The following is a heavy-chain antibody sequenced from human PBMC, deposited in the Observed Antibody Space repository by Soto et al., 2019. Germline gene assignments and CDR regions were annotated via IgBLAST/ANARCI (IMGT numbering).Heavy chain of an antibody. CDR1: GYDFTAYD. V-gene: IGHV1-8*02. J-gene: IGHJ6*02. CDR2: MNPINGAT. D-gene: IGHD2-2*01. CDR3: GRGPSPRAPAGGTPYYYAMDV. Sequence: VASVKVSCKASGYDFTAYDINWVHQASGQGLEWMGWMNPINGATGTARRFQGRVSMTRNTDTGTAYLELTSLRSDDTAVYFCGRGPSPRAPAGGTPYYYAMDVWGQGTTVTVSS.